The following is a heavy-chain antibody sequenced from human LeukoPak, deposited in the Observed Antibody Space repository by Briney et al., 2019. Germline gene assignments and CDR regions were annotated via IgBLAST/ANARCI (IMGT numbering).Heavy chain of an antibody. Sequence: ASVKVSCKASGYTFTSYYMHWVRQAPGQGLEWMGIINPSGGSTSYAQKFQGRVTMTRDTSTSTVYMELSSLRSEDTAVYYCARVWSPKYCYYYMDVWGKGTTVTVSS. CDR3: ARVWSPKYCYYYMDV. CDR1: GYTFTSYY. V-gene: IGHV1-46*01. D-gene: IGHD3-10*01. J-gene: IGHJ6*03. CDR2: INPSGGST.